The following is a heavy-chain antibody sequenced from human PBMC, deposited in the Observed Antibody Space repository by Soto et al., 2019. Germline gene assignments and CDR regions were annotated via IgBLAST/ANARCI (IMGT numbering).Heavy chain of an antibody. CDR3: AKVVRADTMSSNFYYYSGMDV. V-gene: IGHV3-30*18. CDR1: GFSFSTYG. CDR2: ISNDGSIK. Sequence: QVQMVESGGGVVLPGRSLRLSCAASGFSFSTYGMHWVRQAPGKGLEWMAVISNDGSIKYYADSVKGRFTISRDNSKDTLFLQMDSLRGEDTAVYYCAKVVRADTMSSNFYYYSGMDVWGQVTTVTVSS. D-gene: IGHD5-18*01. J-gene: IGHJ6*02.